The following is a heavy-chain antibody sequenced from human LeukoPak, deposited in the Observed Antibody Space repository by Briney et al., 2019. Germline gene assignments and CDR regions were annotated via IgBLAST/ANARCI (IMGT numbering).Heavy chain of an antibody. D-gene: IGHD6-19*01. Sequence: GESLKISCKVSGYIFTTYWIGWVRQMPGKGLEWMGIIYPGDSDTRYSPSFQGQVTISADKSITTAYLQWGSLKASDTATYYCARLKSSSWKDALDIWGQGTTVTVSS. V-gene: IGHV5-51*01. CDR1: GYIFTTYW. CDR2: IYPGDSDT. CDR3: ARLKSSSWKDALDI. J-gene: IGHJ3*02.